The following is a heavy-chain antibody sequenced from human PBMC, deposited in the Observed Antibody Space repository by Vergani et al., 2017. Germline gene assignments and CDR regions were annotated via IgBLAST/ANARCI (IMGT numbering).Heavy chain of an antibody. CDR1: GFTFSSYS. V-gene: IGHV3-21*04. D-gene: IGHD3-22*01. J-gene: IGHJ3*02. Sequence: EVQLVESGGGLVKPGGSLRLSCAASGFTFSSYSMNWVRQAPGKGLEWVSSISSSSSYIYYADSVKGRFTISRDNAKNSLYLQMNSLRAEDTALYYCAKDISSSGTGDAFDIWGQGTMVTVSS. CDR2: ISSSSSYI. CDR3: AKDISSSGTGDAFDI.